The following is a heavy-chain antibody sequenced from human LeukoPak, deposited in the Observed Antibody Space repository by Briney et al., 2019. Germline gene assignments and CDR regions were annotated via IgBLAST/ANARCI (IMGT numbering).Heavy chain of an antibody. J-gene: IGHJ4*02. CDR3: ARTSARGAQFDY. D-gene: IGHD2-2*01. V-gene: IGHV4-4*07. CDR2: IYSSGST. Sequence: SETLSVTCTVSGGSISSDYWSWIRQPAGKGLEWIGRIYSSGSTNYNPSLKTRVTMSLDTSKNQFSLNLTTVTAADTAVYYCARTSARGAQFDYWGQGTLVTVSS. CDR1: GGSISSDY.